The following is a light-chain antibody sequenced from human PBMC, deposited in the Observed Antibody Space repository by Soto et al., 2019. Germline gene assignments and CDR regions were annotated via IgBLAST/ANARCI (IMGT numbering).Light chain of an antibody. Sequence: DIQMTQSPSSLSASVGDRVTITCRASQSISRYLNWYQQKPGKAPKLLIYDASNLETGVPSRFSGSGSGTDFTFTISSLQPEDIATYYCQQYDNLPLTFGGGTKGDIK. J-gene: IGKJ4*01. CDR3: QQYDNLPLT. V-gene: IGKV1-33*01. CDR2: DAS. CDR1: QSISRY.